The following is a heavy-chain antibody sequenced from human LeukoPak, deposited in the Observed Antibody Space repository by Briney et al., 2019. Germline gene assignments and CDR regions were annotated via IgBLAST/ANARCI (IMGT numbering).Heavy chain of an antibody. CDR2: IYYSGSA. V-gene: IGHV4-59*01. J-gene: IGHJ4*02. CDR1: GDSISSYY. D-gene: IGHD6-6*01. CDR3: ARDIGAARSDY. Sequence: PSETLSLTCTVSGDSISSYYWSWIRQPPGKGLEWIGYIYYSGSAKYNPSLKSRVTISVDTSKNQFSLKLTSVTAADTAVYYCARDIGAARSDYWGQGTLVTVSS.